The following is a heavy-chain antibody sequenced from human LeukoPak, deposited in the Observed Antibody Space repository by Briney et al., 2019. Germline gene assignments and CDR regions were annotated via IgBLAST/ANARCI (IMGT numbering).Heavy chain of an antibody. CDR2: IYYSGST. Sequence: SETLSLTCTVSGGSISSYYWSWIRQPPGKGLEWIGYIYYSGSTNYNPSLKSRVTISIGTSKNQFSLKLSSVTAADTAVYYCAKSGSYSLYYYYMDVWGKGTTVTVSS. CDR3: AKSGSYSLYYYYMDV. V-gene: IGHV4-59*08. D-gene: IGHD1-26*01. J-gene: IGHJ6*03. CDR1: GGSISSYY.